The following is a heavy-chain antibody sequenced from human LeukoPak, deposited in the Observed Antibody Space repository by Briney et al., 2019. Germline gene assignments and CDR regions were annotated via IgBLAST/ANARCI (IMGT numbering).Heavy chain of an antibody. CDR2: MNPNSGNT. V-gene: IGHV1-8*03. CDR3: ARGLEVLRLLEWFPGGFDP. Sequence: ASVKVSCKASGYTFTSYDINWVRQATGQGLEWMGWMNPNSGNTGYAQKFQGRVTITRNTSISTAYMELSSLRSEDTAVYYCARGLEVLRLLEWFPGGFDPWGQGTLVTVSS. D-gene: IGHD3-3*01. J-gene: IGHJ5*02. CDR1: GYTFTSYD.